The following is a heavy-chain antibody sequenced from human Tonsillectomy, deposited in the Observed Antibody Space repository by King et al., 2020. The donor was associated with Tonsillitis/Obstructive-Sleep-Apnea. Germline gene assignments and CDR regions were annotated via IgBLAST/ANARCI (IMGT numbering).Heavy chain of an antibody. CDR1: GFTVSNDY. D-gene: IGHD2-15*01. V-gene: IGHV3-53*01. J-gene: IGHJ6*03. CDR2: IYVGGST. Sequence: DVQLVESGGGLIQPGGSLRLSCVVSGFTVSNDYMSWVRQAPGKGLEWVSVIYVGGSTYYADSVKGRFTISRDESKNTVYLQMNSLRVEDAAVYYCASGYCSGGSCPHYYYMDVWGKGTTVTVS. CDR3: ASGYCSGGSCPHYYYMDV.